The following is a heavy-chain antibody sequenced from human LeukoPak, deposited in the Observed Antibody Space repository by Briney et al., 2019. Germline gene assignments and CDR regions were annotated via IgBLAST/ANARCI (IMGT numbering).Heavy chain of an antibody. CDR3: ARKFCTSANCDRGYFGY. CDR2: IYYSGSA. CDR1: GGSISSSNYY. Sequence: SSETLSLTCTVPGGSISSSNYYWGWIRQPPGKGLEWIATIYYSGSAYYNPSLNSRVTISVDTSKNQFSLKLSSVTASDTAIYYCARKFCTSANCDRGYFGYWGQGTLVTVSS. D-gene: IGHD2-2*02. J-gene: IGHJ4*02. V-gene: IGHV4-39*01.